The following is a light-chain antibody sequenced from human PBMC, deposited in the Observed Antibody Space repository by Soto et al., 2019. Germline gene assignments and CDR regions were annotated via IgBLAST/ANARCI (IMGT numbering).Light chain of an antibody. J-gene: IGLJ1*01. CDR3: CSYAGSSTPNV. V-gene: IGLV2-23*01. CDR1: SSDVGSYNL. CDR2: EGS. Sequence: HSVLTQPASVSGSPGQSITISCTGTSSDVGSYNLVSWYQQHPGKAPKLMIYEGSKRPSGVSNRFSGSKSGNTASLTISGLQADDEADYYCCSYAGSSTPNVFGTGTKVTVL.